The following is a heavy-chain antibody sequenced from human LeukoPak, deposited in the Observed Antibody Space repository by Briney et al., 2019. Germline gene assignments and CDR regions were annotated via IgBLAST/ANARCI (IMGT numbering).Heavy chain of an antibody. J-gene: IGHJ5*02. V-gene: IGHV3-23*01. CDR1: RFTFSSYA. CDR2: ISGGGAGT. Sequence: GGSLRLSCAASRFTFSSYAMSWVRQAPGKGLEWVSAISGGGAGTYYADSVQGRFTISRDNSKNPLYLQMYSLRAEDTAVYYCARLPAAINGYFDPWGQGTLVTVSS. CDR3: ARLPAAINGYFDP. D-gene: IGHD2-2*01.